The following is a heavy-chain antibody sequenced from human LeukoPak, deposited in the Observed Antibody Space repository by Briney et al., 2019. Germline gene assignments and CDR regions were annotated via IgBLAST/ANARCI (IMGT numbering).Heavy chain of an antibody. J-gene: IGHJ4*02. CDR3: ASDVCVDY. CDR1: GFTLSRCV. V-gene: IGHV3-21*01. Sequence: GGSRTPSCAPSGFTLSRCVTMCLRQAPGKGLEWVSAIISSSSSIYYADSVEGRFTISRDNAKKSLYLQMNSLRAEVTAVYYCASDVCVDYWGQGTLVTVSS. CDR2: IISSSSSI.